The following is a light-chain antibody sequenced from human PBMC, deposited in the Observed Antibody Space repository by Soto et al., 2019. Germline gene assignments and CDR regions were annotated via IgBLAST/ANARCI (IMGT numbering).Light chain of an antibody. CDR2: AAS. J-gene: IGKJ1*01. V-gene: IGKV1-39*01. Sequence: DIQMTRSPSSLSASVGDRVTIICRASQSVSNYLNWYQQTPGKAPKLLIHAASTLQGGVPSRFSGSGSGTVFTLTISSLHPEDFANYLCQRSYSIPSTFGQGPKVEI. CDR3: QRSYSIPST. CDR1: QSVSNY.